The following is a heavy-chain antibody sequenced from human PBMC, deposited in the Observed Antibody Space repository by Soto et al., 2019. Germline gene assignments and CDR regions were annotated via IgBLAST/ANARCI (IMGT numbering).Heavy chain of an antibody. CDR3: ARGSYRYGPFDY. CDR2: ISYDGSKK. Sequence: QVQLVESGGGVVQPGRSLRLSCAASGFTFSSYAMHWVRQAPGKGLEWVAVISYDGSKKYYADSVKGRFTISRDNSKNTLYLQMNSLRAEDTAVYYCARGSYRYGPFDYWGQGTLVTVSS. D-gene: IGHD5-18*01. V-gene: IGHV3-30-3*01. CDR1: GFTFSSYA. J-gene: IGHJ4*02.